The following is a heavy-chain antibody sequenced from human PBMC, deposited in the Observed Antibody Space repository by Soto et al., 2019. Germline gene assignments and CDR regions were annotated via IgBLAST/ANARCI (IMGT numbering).Heavy chain of an antibody. CDR3: ARVRQYHSDY. J-gene: IGHJ4*02. V-gene: IGHV3-30-3*01. CDR2: ISYDGSNK. Sequence: PGGSLRLSCAASGFTFSSYAMHWVRQAPGKGLEWVAVISYDGSNKYYADSVKGRFTISRDNSKNTLYLQMNSLRAEDTAVYYCARVRQYHSDYWGQGTLVTVSS. D-gene: IGHD2-2*01. CDR1: GFTFSSYA.